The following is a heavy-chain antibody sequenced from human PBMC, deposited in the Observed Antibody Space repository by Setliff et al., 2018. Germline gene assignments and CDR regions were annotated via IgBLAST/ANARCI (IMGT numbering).Heavy chain of an antibody. J-gene: IGHJ5*02. Sequence: GESLKISCAASGFVFGTYGMHWVRQAPVKGLDWVATISDDGSNEFYADSVRGRFTISRDNAQKTLYLHMNNLRADDTAVFYCVPGRGSWGQGALVTVSS. CDR1: GFVFGTYG. D-gene: IGHD6-25*01. CDR2: ISDDGSNE. V-gene: IGHV3-33*05. CDR3: VPGRGS.